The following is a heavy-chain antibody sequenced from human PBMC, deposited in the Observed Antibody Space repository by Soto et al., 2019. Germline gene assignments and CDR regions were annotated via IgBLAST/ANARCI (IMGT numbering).Heavy chain of an antibody. CDR2: INHSGST. J-gene: IGHJ5*02. CDR1: GGSFSGYY. V-gene: IGHV4-34*01. CDR3: AREVAAAGDNWFDP. Sequence: SETLSLTCAVYGGSFSGYYWSWIRQPPGKGLEWIGEINHSGSTNYNPSLKSRVTISVDTSKNQFSLKLSSVTAADTAVYYCAREVAAAGDNWFDPWGQGTLVTV. D-gene: IGHD6-13*01.